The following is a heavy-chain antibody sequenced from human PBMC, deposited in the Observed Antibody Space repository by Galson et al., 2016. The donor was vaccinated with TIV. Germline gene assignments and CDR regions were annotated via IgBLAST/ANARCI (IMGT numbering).Heavy chain of an antibody. V-gene: IGHV1-69*13. CDR2: IIPLFGEA. CDR1: GDTFSSFV. Sequence: SVKVSCKASGDTFSSFVISWVRQAPGQGLEWMGGIIPLFGEAHYAQKFQGRVTISADESTSTVYMELSGLRSGDTAMYYCAKCRNTAMDTYYYYYGLDVW. CDR3: AKCRNTAMDTYYYYYGLDV. J-gene: IGHJ6*01. D-gene: IGHD5-18*01.